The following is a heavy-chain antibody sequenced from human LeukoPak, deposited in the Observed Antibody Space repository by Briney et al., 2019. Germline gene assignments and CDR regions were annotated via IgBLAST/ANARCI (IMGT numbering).Heavy chain of an antibody. CDR2: ISYDETNK. CDR1: RFSFNSYD. Sequence: GRSLRLSCAASRFSFNSYDMHWVRQTPDKGLEWVALISYDETNKYYADSVKGRFAISRDNSKNTLYLQMNSLRPEDTSVYYCAKDGLNYFQYWGQGTLVTVSS. CDR3: AKDGLNYFQY. V-gene: IGHV3-30*09. J-gene: IGHJ4*02.